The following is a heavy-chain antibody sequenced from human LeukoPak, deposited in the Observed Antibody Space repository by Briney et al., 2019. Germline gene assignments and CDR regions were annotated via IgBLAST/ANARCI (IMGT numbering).Heavy chain of an antibody. V-gene: IGHV3-7*01. J-gene: IGHJ4*02. CDR1: GFPFSSFW. Sequence: PGGSLRLSCAASGFPFSSFWMSWVRQAPGKGLEWVANIKEDGSEKYYVDSVKGRFTISRDNAKNSLYLQMNSLRAEDTAVYYCARARYFDYWGQGTLVTVSS. CDR3: ARARYFDY. CDR2: IKEDGSEK.